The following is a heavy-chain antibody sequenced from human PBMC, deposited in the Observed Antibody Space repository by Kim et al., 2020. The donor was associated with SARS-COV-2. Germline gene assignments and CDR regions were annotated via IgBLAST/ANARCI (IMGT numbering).Heavy chain of an antibody. Sequence: SQTLSLTCAISGDSVSSNSAAWNWIRQSPSRGFELLGRTYYRSKWFNDYAVSVKSRIIINPDTSKNQFSLQLNSVTPEDTAVYYCARTAGYNMEYWGQGTLVTVSS. CDR3: ARTAGYNMEY. V-gene: IGHV6-1*01. D-gene: IGHD5-12*01. J-gene: IGHJ4*02. CDR1: GDSVSSNSAA. CDR2: TYYRSKWFN.